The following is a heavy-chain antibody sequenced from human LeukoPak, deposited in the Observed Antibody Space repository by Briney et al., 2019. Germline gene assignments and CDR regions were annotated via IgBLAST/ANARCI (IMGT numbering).Heavy chain of an antibody. J-gene: IGHJ5*02. D-gene: IGHD2-21*02. CDR1: GFTFNTHG. CDR2: IWYDGSQK. Sequence: PGRSLRLSCAASGFTFNTHGMHWVRQAPGKGLEWVAVIWYDGSQKYYVDSVKGRFTISRDNSKNTLYLQMNSLRAEDTAVYYCAKEPLAYCGGDCPENWFDPWGQGTLVTVSS. V-gene: IGHV3-33*06. CDR3: AKEPLAYCGGDCPENWFDP.